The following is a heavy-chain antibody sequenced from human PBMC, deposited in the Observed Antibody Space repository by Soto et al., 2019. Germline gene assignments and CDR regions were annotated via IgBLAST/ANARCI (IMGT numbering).Heavy chain of an antibody. CDR2: INHSGST. Sequence: PSETLSLTCAVYGGSFSGYYWSWIRQPPGKGLEWIGEINHSGSTNYNPSLKSRVTISVDTSKNQFSLKLSSVTAADTAVYYCERTGVRGASPKLRVFWFDPWGQGTLVTVSS. CDR3: ERTGVRGASPKLRVFWFDP. V-gene: IGHV4-34*01. CDR1: GGSFSGYY. J-gene: IGHJ5*02. D-gene: IGHD1-1*01.